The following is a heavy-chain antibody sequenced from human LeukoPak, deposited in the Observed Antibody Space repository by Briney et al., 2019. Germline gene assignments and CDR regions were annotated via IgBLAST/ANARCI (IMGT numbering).Heavy chain of an antibody. V-gene: IGHV1-8*01. J-gene: IGHJ5*02. Sequence: ASVKVSCKVSGYTLTELSMHWVRQAPGKGLEWMGWMNPNSGNTGYAQKFQGRVTMTRNTSISTAYMELSSLRSEDTAVYYCARDSYGSGSSRFDPWGQGTLVTVSS. CDR2: MNPNSGNT. D-gene: IGHD3-10*01. CDR1: GYTLTELS. CDR3: ARDSYGSGSSRFDP.